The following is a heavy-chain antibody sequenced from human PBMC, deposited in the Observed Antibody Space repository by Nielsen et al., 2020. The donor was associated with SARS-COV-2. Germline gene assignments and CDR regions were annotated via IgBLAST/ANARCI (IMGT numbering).Heavy chain of an antibody. Sequence: ETLSLTCAVSGGSVSSNDWWTWVRPSPGKGLEWISYISDDNTIFYADSVKGRFTIARDNSKNTLYLQMNSLRVEDTAVYYCARDWSRAFDVWGQGTMVTVSS. CDR3: ARDWSRAFDV. CDR1: GGSVSSNDW. V-gene: IGHV3-69-1*01. CDR2: ISDDNTI. J-gene: IGHJ3*01.